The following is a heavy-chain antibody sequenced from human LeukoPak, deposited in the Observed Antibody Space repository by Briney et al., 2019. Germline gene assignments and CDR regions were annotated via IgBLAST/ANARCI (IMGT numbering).Heavy chain of an antibody. D-gene: IGHD3-22*01. Sequence: PRGALRLSCAASGFTFSSYGMHWVRQATGKGLERVAGISYDGSNKYCADSVKRRFTISRDNSKNTLYLQMNSVRAEDTAVYYCAKWGVNYYDSSGYETPVDYWGQGTLVTVSS. CDR1: GFTFSSYG. J-gene: IGHJ4*02. CDR2: ISYDGSNK. CDR3: AKWGVNYYDSSGYETPVDY. V-gene: IGHV3-30*18.